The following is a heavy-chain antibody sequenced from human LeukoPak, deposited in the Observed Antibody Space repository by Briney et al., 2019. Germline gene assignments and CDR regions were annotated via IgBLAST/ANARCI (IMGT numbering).Heavy chain of an antibody. D-gene: IGHD3-10*01. J-gene: IGHJ4*02. V-gene: IGHV3-23*01. CDR2: IRGSGEST. CDR3: AKDRISYTTSPGELSH. Sequence: PGGPLRLSCAASGFIFNTYAMSWVRQAPAKGLDWVSTIRGSGESTHYADSVQGRFTITRDNSLYTVYLQMHSLRGDDTAVYYCAKDRISYTTSPGELSHWGQGTLVIVSS. CDR1: GFIFNTYA.